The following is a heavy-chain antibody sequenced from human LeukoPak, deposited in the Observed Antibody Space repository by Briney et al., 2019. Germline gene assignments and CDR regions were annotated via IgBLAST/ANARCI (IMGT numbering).Heavy chain of an antibody. CDR1: GFTFSSYE. D-gene: IGHD6-13*01. V-gene: IGHV3-48*03. Sequence: GGSLRLSCAASGFTFSSYEMNWVRQAPGKGLECVSYISSSGSTIYYADSVKGRFTISRDNAKNSLYLQMNSLRAEDTAVYYCARVGSSSYVWGQGTTVTVSS. CDR3: ARVGSSSYV. J-gene: IGHJ6*02. CDR2: ISSSGSTI.